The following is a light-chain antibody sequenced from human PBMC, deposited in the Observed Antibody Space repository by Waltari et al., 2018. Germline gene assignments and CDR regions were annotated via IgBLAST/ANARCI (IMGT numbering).Light chain of an antibody. V-gene: IGLV1-51*02. CDR2: EDT. CDR1: RSNIGNNY. CDR3: SSHTKGDTWV. J-gene: IGLJ3*02. Sequence: QSVLTQPPSVSAAPGQRVTISCSGGRSNIGNNYVSWYRQFPGTAPKLLIYEDTERPSGIAGRFSGSKSGTSATLVISGLQSADEATYYCSSHTKGDTWVFGGGTTLTVL.